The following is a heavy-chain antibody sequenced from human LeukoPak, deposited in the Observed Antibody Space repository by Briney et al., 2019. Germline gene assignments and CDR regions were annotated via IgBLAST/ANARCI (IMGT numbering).Heavy chain of an antibody. D-gene: IGHD4-17*01. CDR1: GFTFSDYY. V-gene: IGHV3-11*01. CDR3: AREESTTVSTLDY. J-gene: IGHJ4*02. CDR2: ISSSGSTI. Sequence: PGGSLRLSCAASGFTFSDYYMSWIRQAPGKGLEWVSYISSSGSTIYYADSVKGRFTISRDNAKNSLYLQMNSLRAEDTAVYYCAREESTTVSTLDYWGQGTLVTVSS.